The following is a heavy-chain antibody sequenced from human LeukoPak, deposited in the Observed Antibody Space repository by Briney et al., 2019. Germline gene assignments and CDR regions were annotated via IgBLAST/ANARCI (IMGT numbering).Heavy chain of an antibody. J-gene: IGHJ6*02. CDR1: GYTFTSYG. Sequence: ASVKVSCKASGYTFTSYGISWVRQAPGQGLEWMGWISAYNGNTNYAQKLQGRVTMTTDTSTSTAYMELRSLRSDDTAVYYCARSIVVVPAAIPYYYGMGVWGQGTTVTVSS. V-gene: IGHV1-18*01. CDR2: ISAYNGNT. D-gene: IGHD2-2*01. CDR3: ARSIVVVPAAIPYYYGMGV.